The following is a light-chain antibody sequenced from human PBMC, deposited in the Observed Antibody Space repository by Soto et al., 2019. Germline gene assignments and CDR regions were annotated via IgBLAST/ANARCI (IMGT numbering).Light chain of an antibody. CDR3: QQRSNWVFA. CDR2: DAS. V-gene: IGKV3-11*01. Sequence: EIVLPQSPATLSLSPGERATLSCRASQSVSSNLAWYQQKPGQAPRLLIYDASNSATGIAARCSGSGSGTDFTLTITSLEPEDLAVYYCQQRSNWVFAFGPGTKVVIK. J-gene: IGKJ3*01. CDR1: QSVSSN.